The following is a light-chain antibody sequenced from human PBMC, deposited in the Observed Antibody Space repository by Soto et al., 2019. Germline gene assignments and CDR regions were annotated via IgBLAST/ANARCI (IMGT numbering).Light chain of an antibody. J-gene: IGKJ1*01. CDR1: QSVGTN. CDR2: GAS. Sequence: EIGMTQSPATLSISTGGRATLSCRASQSVGTNVAWFQHKPGQPPRLLLYGASTWASGIPVRFSGSGSGTDFTLTISSLQSEDFAIYYCQQYNSWPWTFGQGTKVDI. V-gene: IGKV3-15*01. CDR3: QQYNSWPWT.